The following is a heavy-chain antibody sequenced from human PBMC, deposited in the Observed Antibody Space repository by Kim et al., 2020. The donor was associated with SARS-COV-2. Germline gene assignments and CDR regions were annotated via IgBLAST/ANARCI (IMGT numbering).Heavy chain of an antibody. CDR1: GGTFSHYA. V-gene: IGHV1-69*13. Sequence: SVKVSCKASGGTFSHYATSWVRQAHGQGLEWMGGIIPILGTANYAQNFQGRVTIAADESTTTVYMDLNSLRSDDTAVYYCAGHQPEGPHPYFYYFDIDVWGQGATVTVS. J-gene: IGHJ6*02. CDR3: AGHQPEGPHPYFYYFDIDV. CDR2: IIPILGTA.